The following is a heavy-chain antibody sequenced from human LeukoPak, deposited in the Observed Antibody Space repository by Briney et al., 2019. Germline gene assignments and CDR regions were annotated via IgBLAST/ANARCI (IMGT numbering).Heavy chain of an antibody. D-gene: IGHD2-2*02. CDR3: ARSIPDYTRFDY. CDR2: ISWNSGSI. V-gene: IGHV3-9*01. J-gene: IGHJ4*02. CDR1: GFTFDDYA. Sequence: GRSLRLSCAASGFTFDDYAMHWVRQAPGKGLEWVSGISWNSGSIGYADSVKGRFTISRDNAKNSLYLQMNSLRAEDTALYYCARSIPDYTRFDYWGRGALVTVSP.